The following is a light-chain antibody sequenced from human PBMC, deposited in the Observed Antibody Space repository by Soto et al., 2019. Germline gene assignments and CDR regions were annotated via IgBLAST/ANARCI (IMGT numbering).Light chain of an antibody. CDR1: SSNLGDNT. J-gene: IGLJ1*01. Sequence: QSALTQPPSASGTPGQRVTISCSTSSSNLGDNTVNWYQHVPGTAPKLLIYSYDQRPSGVPDRFSGSRSGTSASLAISGLQSEDEAGYYCAAWDATLDGYVFGTGTKVTVL. CDR2: SYD. V-gene: IGLV1-44*01. CDR3: AAWDATLDGYV.